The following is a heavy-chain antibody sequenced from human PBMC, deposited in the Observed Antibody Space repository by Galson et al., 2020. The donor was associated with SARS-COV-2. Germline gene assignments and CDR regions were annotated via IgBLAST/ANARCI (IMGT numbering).Heavy chain of an antibody. CDR3: AKTEADTSMIWVEGSFFDY. Sequence: ASETLSLTCTVSGGSISNYHWSWIRQSPGKGLEWIGSIYDSGSIKYNPSLESRVTISVDTSNNHFSLKLTSVTAADSAVYYCAKTEADTSMIWVEGSFFDYWGQGTLVTVS. CDR2: IYDSGSI. D-gene: IGHD3-16*01. J-gene: IGHJ4*02. V-gene: IGHV4-59*01. CDR1: GGSISNYH.